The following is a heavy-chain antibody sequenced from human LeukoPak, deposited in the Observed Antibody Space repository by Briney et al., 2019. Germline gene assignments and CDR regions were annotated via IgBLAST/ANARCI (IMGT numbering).Heavy chain of an antibody. J-gene: IGHJ6*03. V-gene: IGHV5-51*01. CDR2: IYPADSDA. CDR3: ARRNYGGIKTGDFYYYMDV. D-gene: IGHD4-23*01. Sequence: GESLKISCKGSGYSFTTYWIGWVRQMPGKGLEWMGVIYPADSDAEYSPSFQGQVTISADKSISTAYLQWSSLKASDTAIYYCARRNYGGIKTGDFYYYMDVWGKGTTVTVSS. CDR1: GYSFTTYW.